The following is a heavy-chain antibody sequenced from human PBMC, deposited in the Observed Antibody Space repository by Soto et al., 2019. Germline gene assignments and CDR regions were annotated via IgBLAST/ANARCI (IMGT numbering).Heavy chain of an antibody. D-gene: IGHD3-22*01. Sequence: SVKVSCKAPADTFTSYYIHWVRQAPGQGLEWMGGIIPMFGTANYAQKFQGRVTITADESTSTAYMELRSLRSEDTAVYYCARGVHYDSSGYYYFYWGRGTLVTVSS. CDR2: IIPMFGTA. J-gene: IGHJ4*02. CDR3: ARGVHYDSSGYYYFY. V-gene: IGHV1-69*13. CDR1: ADTFTSYY.